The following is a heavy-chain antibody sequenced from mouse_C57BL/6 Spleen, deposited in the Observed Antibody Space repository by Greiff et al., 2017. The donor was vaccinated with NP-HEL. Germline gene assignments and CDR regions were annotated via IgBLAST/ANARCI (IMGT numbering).Heavy chain of an antibody. CDR2: INPGSGGT. CDR1: GYAFTNYL. V-gene: IGHV1-54*01. J-gene: IGHJ2*01. Sequence: LQESGAELVRPGTSVKVSCKASGYAFTNYLIEWVKQRPGQGLEWIGVINPGSGGTNYNEKFKGKATLTADKSSSTAYMQLSSLTSEDSAVYFCARGDYYSNPFDYWGQGTTLTVSS. D-gene: IGHD2-5*01. CDR3: ARGDYYSNPFDY.